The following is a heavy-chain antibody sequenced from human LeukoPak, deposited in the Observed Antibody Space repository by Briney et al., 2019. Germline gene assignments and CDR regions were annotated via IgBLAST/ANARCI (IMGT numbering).Heavy chain of an antibody. D-gene: IGHD2-15*01. CDR1: GGSISSGDYY. CDR3: ARGHSGGSCQADY. V-gene: IGHV4-30-4*01. CDR2: IYYSGST. J-gene: IGHJ4*02. Sequence: SETLSLTCTVSGGSISSGDYYWSWIRQPPGKGLEWIGYIYYSGSTYYNPSLKSRVTISVDTSKNQFSLKLSSVTAADTAVYYCARGHSGGSCQADYWGQGTLVTVSS.